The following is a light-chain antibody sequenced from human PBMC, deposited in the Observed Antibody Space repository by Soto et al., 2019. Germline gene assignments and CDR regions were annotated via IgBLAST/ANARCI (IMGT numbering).Light chain of an antibody. CDR2: DTS. CDR3: QRYDSLRT. CDR1: QSVSNF. Sequence: EIVLTQSPGTLSLSPGKRATLSCRASQSVSNFLAWYQQKPGQAPRLLIYDTSNRATGIPARFSGSGSGTDFTLTISRLEPEDFAVYYCQRYDSLRTFGQGTKVDIK. V-gene: IGKV3-20*01. J-gene: IGKJ1*01.